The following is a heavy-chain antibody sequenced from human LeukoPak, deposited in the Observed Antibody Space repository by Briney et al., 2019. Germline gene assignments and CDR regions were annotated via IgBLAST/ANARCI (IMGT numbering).Heavy chain of an antibody. Sequence: SETLSLTCTVSGDSISSNYWSWIRQPPGKGLEWIGTIYYSGSTYYNPSLKSRVTISVDTSKNQFSLKLRSVTAADTAVYYCARGDYYDGGGRNWFDPWGQGTLVTVSS. V-gene: IGHV4-59*04. CDR1: GDSISSNY. CDR2: IYYSGST. J-gene: IGHJ5*02. CDR3: ARGDYYDGGGRNWFDP. D-gene: IGHD3-16*01.